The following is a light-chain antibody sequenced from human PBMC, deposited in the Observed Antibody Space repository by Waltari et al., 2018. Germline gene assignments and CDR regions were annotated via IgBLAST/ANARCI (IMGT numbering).Light chain of an antibody. CDR1: QSVSRV. J-gene: IGKJ1*01. CDR3: QKYDRLPAT. Sequence: EIVLTQSPGTLSLSPGERGTLSCRASQSVSRVLAWYQQKPCQAPRLLIFGASTKATGIPDRFSGSGSGTDFSLTISRLEPEDFAVYYCQKYDRLPATFGQGTKVEIK. CDR2: GAS. V-gene: IGKV3-20*01.